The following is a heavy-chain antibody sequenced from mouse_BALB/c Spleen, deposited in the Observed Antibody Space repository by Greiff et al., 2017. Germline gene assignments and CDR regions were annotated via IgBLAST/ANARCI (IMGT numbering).Heavy chain of an antibody. CDR1: GFTFSSFG. CDR3: ARRGYYGSSYGYYAMDY. CDR2: ISSGSSTI. Sequence: EVMLVESGGGLVQPGGSRKLSCAASGFTFSSFGMHWVRQAPEKGLEWVAYISSGSSTIYYADTVKGRFTISRDNPKNTLFLQMTSLRSEDTAMYYCARRGYYGSSYGYYAMDYWGQGTSVTVSS. J-gene: IGHJ4*01. V-gene: IGHV5-17*02. D-gene: IGHD1-1*01.